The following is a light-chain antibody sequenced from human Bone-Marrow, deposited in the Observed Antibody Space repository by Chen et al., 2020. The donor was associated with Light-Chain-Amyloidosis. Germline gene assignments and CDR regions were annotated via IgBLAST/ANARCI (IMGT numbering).Light chain of an antibody. Sequence: SYELTQPPSVSVSTGQTARLTCSGADWPTKYAYWNQKKPGQAPVPGIHRDTSRPSGISERFSGTSSGTTATLTISGVQAEDEADYHCQSADSSGTYEVIFGGGTKLTVL. CDR1: DWPTKY. V-gene: IGLV3-25*03. J-gene: IGLJ2*01. CDR3: QSADSSGTYEVI. CDR2: RDT.